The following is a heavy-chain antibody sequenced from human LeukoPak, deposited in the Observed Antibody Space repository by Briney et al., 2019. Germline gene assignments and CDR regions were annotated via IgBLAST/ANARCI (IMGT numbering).Heavy chain of an antibody. CDR3: AKDLVSPRRVGSSEKLDY. Sequence: GGSLRLSCAASGFTVSSNYMSWVRQAPGEGLEWLSVIYSGGSTYYADSVKGRFTILRDNSKNTLCLEMNSLRAEDTAIYYCAKDLVSPRRVGSSEKLDYWGQGTLVTVSS. J-gene: IGHJ4*02. CDR1: GFTVSSNY. D-gene: IGHD3-10*01. CDR2: IYSGGST. V-gene: IGHV3-53*01.